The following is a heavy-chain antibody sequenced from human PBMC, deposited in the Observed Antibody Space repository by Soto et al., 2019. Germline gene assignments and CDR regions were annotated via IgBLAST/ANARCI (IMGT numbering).Heavy chain of an antibody. CDR1: GYTFTSYY. CDR3: ARGPVSGWYLFGDY. J-gene: IGHJ4*02. CDR2: INPSGGST. V-gene: IGHV1-46*01. Sequence: ASVKVSCKASGYTFTSYYMHWVRQAPGQGLEWMGIINPSGGSTNYAQKLQGRVTMTTDTSMSTAYMELRSLRSDDTAVYYCARGPVSGWYLFGDYWGQGTLVTVSS. D-gene: IGHD6-19*01.